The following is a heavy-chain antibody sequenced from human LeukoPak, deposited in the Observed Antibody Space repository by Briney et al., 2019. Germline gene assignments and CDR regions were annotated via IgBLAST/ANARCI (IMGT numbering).Heavy chain of an antibody. CDR3: ARDRGDGYNPSHFDY. D-gene: IGHD5-24*01. CDR1: GGSISSYY. V-gene: IGHV4-59*12. J-gene: IGHJ4*02. Sequence: PSETLSLTCTVSGGSISSYYWSWTRQPPGKGLEWIGYIYYSGSTNYNPSLKSRVTMSVDTSKNQFSLKLSSVTAADTAVYYCARDRGDGYNPSHFDYWGQGTLVTVSS. CDR2: IYYSGST.